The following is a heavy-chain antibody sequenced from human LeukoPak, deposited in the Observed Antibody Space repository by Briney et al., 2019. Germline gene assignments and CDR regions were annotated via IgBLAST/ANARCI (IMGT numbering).Heavy chain of an antibody. CDR2: ISSSSSYI. V-gene: IGHV3-21*01. D-gene: IGHD6-6*01. CDR1: GFTFSSYS. CDR3: ARGGKYSSSSTGDGSYYFDY. Sequence: GGSLRLSCAASGFTFSSYSMNWVRQAPGEGLEWVSSISSSSSYIYYAHSVKGPFTISRDNAKNSLYLQMNSLRAEDTAVYYCARGGKYSSSSTGDGSYYFDYWGQGTLVTVSS. J-gene: IGHJ4*02.